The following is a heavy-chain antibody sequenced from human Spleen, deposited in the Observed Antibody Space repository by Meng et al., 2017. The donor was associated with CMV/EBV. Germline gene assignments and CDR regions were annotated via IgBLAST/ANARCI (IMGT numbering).Heavy chain of an antibody. J-gene: IGHJ4*02. D-gene: IGHD5-12*01. CDR3: AKGQPSSGYALDY. Sequence: CASTGVTFSTYTMSRVGQAPERGLEWVSIVYRGESRICYASSVKGQFTISRDDSKNTLYLQMNSLRAEDTAVYYCAKGQPSSGYALDYWGQGTLVTVSS. CDR1: GVTFSTYT. CDR2: VYRGESRI. V-gene: IGHV3-23*03.